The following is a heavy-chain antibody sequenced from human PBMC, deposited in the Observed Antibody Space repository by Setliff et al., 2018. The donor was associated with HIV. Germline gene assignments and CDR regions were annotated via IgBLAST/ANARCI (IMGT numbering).Heavy chain of an antibody. CDR3: ARDSLIWFGELSFDY. V-gene: IGHV1-18*01. CDR1: GYTFTSYV. D-gene: IGHD3-10*01. CDR2: VSAYNGNT. Sequence: ASVKVSCKASGYTFTSYVIRWVRQAPGQGLEWMGWVSAYNGNTNYAQKLQGRVTMTTETSTSTAYMELRSLRSDDTAVYYCARDSLIWFGELSFDYWGQGTLVTVSS. J-gene: IGHJ4*02.